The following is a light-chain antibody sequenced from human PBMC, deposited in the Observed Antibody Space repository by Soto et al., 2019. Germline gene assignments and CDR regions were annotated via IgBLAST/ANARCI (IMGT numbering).Light chain of an antibody. J-gene: IGKJ4*01. V-gene: IGKV3D-15*01. CDR2: GAT. CDR1: QTVRDN. CDR3: QQYNNWPLT. Sequence: EIVLTQSPGTLSLSPGVRATLSCRASQTVRDNLGCYQQKPGQPPRLLIYGATTRATGIPARFSGSGSGTEFTLTISSLQSEDFAVYYCQQYNNWPLTFGGGTKVDIK.